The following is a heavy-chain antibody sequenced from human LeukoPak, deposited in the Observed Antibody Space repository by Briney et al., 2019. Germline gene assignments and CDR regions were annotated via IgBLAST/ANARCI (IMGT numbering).Heavy chain of an antibody. D-gene: IGHD2-2*01. Sequence: ASVKVSCKASGYTFTSYGTSWVRQAPGQGLEWMGWISAYNGNTNYAQKLQGRVTMTTDTSTSTAYMELRNLRSDDTAVYYCARVGYCXSTSCLXSXDPXGXGXLVTVSS. CDR1: GYTFTSYG. CDR3: ARVGYCXSTSCLXSXDP. CDR2: ISAYNGNT. J-gene: IGHJ5*02. V-gene: IGHV1-18*01.